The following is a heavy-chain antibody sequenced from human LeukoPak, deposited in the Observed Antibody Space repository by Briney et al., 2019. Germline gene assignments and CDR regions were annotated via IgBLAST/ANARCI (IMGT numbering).Heavy chain of an antibody. CDR3: ARDARFLEWLSDY. Sequence: GGSLRLSCAASGFTFSSYWMHWVRQAPGKGLVWVSRIKSDGSNTNYADSVKGRFTISRDNAKNTLYLQMNSLTAEDTAVYYCARDARFLEWLSDYWGQGTLVTVSS. V-gene: IGHV3-74*01. CDR1: GFTFSSYW. CDR2: IKSDGSNT. J-gene: IGHJ4*02. D-gene: IGHD3-3*01.